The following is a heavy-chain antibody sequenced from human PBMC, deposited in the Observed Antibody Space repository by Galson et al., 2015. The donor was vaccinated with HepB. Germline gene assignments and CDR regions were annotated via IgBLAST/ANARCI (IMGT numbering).Heavy chain of an antibody. J-gene: IGHJ5*02. CDR2: IIPIFGTA. CDR3: ARDLNIVVVPAAANNWFDP. V-gene: IGHV1-69*13. Sequence: SVKVSCKASGGTLSSYAISWVRQAPGQGLEWMGGIIPIFGTANYAQKFQGRVTITADESTSTAYMELSSLRSEDTAVYYCARDLNIVVVPAAANNWFDPWGQGTLVTVSS. D-gene: IGHD2-2*01. CDR1: GGTLSSYA.